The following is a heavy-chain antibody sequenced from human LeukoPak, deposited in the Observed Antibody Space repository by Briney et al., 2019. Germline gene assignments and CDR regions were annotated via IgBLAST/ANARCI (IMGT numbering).Heavy chain of an antibody. CDR1: GGSISSSSYY. D-gene: IGHD3-16*01. CDR3: ASHSYGYNH. Sequence: PSETLSLTCTVSGGSISSSSYYWGWIRQTPGKGLEWVANIKQDGSEKNYVDSVKGRFTIFRDNARNSLYLQMNSLRAEDTAVYYCASHSYGYNHWGQGTLVIVSS. CDR2: IKQDGSEK. J-gene: IGHJ5*02. V-gene: IGHV3-7*01.